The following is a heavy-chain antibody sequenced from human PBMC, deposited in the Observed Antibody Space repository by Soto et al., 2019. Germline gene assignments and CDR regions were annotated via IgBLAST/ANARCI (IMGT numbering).Heavy chain of an antibody. CDR2: ISGSGGST. CDR3: AKDVKFDKEEPPR. CDR1: GFTFSSYA. J-gene: IGHJ4*02. Sequence: HPGGSLRLSCAASGFTFSSYAMSWVRQAPGKGLEWVSAISGSGGSTYYADSVKGRFTISRDNSKNTLYLQMNSLRAEDTAVYYCAKDVKFDKEEPPRWGQGTLVTVSS. V-gene: IGHV3-23*01. D-gene: IGHD3-22*01.